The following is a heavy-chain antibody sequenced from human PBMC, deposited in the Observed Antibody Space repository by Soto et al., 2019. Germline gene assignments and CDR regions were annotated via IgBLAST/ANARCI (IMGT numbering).Heavy chain of an antibody. J-gene: IGHJ4*02. CDR2: ISAYNGNT. Sequence: ASVKVSCKASGYTFTSYGISWVRQAPGQGLEWMGWISAYNGNTNYAQKFQGRVTMTTDTSTTTFYMELRTLRSDDTAIYYCASRSGQLPYYFDYWGQGTLVTVSS. V-gene: IGHV1-18*01. CDR1: GYTFTSYG. CDR3: ASRSGQLPYYFDY. D-gene: IGHD1-1*01.